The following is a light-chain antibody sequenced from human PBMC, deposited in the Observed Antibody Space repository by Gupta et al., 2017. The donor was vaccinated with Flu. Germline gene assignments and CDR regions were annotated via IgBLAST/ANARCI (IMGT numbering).Light chain of an antibody. CDR1: SSDIGCYND. J-gene: IGLJ1*01. CDR3: CSFAGGFYV. V-gene: IGLV2-11*01. Sequence: GTSSDIGCYNDVSWYQQHPDKAPKLMSYDDIKRPSGVPDRFSGSKSGNTASLTISGLQAEDDADYYCCSFAGGFYVFGTGTKVTVL. CDR2: DDI.